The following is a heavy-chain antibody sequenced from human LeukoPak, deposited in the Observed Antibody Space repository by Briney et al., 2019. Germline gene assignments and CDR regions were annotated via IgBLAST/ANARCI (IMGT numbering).Heavy chain of an antibody. CDR1: RFTFSIFG. D-gene: IGHD3-22*01. Sequence: PGSSLRLSCAASRFTFSIFGMHWVRQAPGKGLEWVAVISSDGTNKYYADSVRGRFTIARDNSKDTLYLQMSSLRIEDTAVYYWRAETRHLHYYYDYWGQGTLVTVSS. CDR2: ISSDGTNK. CDR3: RAETRHLHYYYDY. J-gene: IGHJ4*02. V-gene: IGHV3-30*03.